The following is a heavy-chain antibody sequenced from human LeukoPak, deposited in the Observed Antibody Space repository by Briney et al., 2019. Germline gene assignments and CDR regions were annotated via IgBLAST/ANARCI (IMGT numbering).Heavy chain of an antibody. CDR1: GGSISSYY. Sequence: SETLSLTCTVSGGSISSYYWSWIRQPSGKGLEWIGYIYYSGSTNYNPSLKSRVTISVDTSKNQFSLKLSSVTAADTAVYYCARGAAYDSTLGLKFDPWGQGTLVTVSP. J-gene: IGHJ5*02. D-gene: IGHD5-12*01. CDR3: ARGAAYDSTLGLKFDP. CDR2: IYYSGST. V-gene: IGHV4-59*01.